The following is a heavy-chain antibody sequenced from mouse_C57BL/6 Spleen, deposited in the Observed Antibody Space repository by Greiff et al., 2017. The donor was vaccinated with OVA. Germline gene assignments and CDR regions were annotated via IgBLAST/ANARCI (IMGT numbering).Heavy chain of an antibody. J-gene: IGHJ4*01. CDR3: ARREVDPIYYAMDY. CDR1: GYTFTSYW. CDR2: IYPSDSET. Sequence: QVQLQQPGAELVRPGSSVKLSCKASGYTFTSYWMDWVKQRPGQGLEWIGNIYPSDSETPYNQKFKDKATLTVDKSSSTAYMQLSSLTSEDSAVYYCARREVDPIYYAMDYWGQGTSVTVSS. V-gene: IGHV1-61*01. D-gene: IGHD1-1*01.